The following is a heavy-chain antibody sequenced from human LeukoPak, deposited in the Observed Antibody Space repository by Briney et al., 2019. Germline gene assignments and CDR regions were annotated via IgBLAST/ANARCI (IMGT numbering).Heavy chain of an antibody. CDR2: IYPNDSNT. CDR1: GYSFTNHW. CDR3: ARQAPFYIHIPGDDAFDI. V-gene: IGHV5-51*01. J-gene: IGHJ3*02. D-gene: IGHD2-21*01. Sequence: GESLKISCQASGYSFTNHWIGWVRQMPGKGLEWMGVIYPNDSNTKYSPSVQGQVSISVDQSIRTAYLQWSSLKASDTAMYYCARQAPFYIHIPGDDAFDIWGQGTMVTVSS.